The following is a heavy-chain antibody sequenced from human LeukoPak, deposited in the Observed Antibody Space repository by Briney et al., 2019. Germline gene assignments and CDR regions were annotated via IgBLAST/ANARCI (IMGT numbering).Heavy chain of an antibody. J-gene: IGHJ3*02. CDR1: GYSISSGYY. D-gene: IGHD6-13*01. Sequence: PSETLSLTFTVSGYSISSGYYWGWIRQPPGKGLEWIGSIYHSGSTYYNPSLKSRVTISVDTSKNQFSLKLSSVTAADTAVYYCARARLSRAAGIGDAFDIWGQGTMVTVSS. CDR3: ARARLSRAAGIGDAFDI. CDR2: IYHSGST. V-gene: IGHV4-38-2*02.